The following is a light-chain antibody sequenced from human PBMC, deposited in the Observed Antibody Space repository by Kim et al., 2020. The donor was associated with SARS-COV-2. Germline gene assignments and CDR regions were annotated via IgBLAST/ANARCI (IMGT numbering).Light chain of an antibody. CDR3: QQRRHWPPLT. CDR1: QNINTF. J-gene: IGKJ4*01. CDR2: DAS. V-gene: IGKV3-11*01. Sequence: EIVLTQSPATLSLSPGERATLSCRASQNINTFLAWYQQKPGRAPRLLIYDASNRATGIPARFSGSGSGTDFTLTISSLESEDFAVYYCQQRRHWPPLTFGGGTKVDIK.